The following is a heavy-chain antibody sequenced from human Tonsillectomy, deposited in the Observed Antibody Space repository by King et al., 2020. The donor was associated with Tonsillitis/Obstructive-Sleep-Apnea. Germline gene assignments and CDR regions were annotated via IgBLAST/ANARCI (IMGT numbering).Heavy chain of an antibody. CDR1: GYTFTSYA. Sequence: QLVQSGAEVKKPGASVKVSCKASGYTFTSYAMHWVRQAPGQRLEWMGWINAGNGNTKYSQKFQGRVTITRDTSASTAYMELSSLRSEDTAVYYCAREGHYYDSSGYSWEYFDLWGRGTLVTVSS. D-gene: IGHD3-22*01. J-gene: IGHJ2*01. V-gene: IGHV1-3*01. CDR3: AREGHYYDSSGYSWEYFDL. CDR2: INAGNGNT.